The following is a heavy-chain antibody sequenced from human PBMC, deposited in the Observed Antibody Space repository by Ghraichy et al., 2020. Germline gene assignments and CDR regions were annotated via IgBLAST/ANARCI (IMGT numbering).Heavy chain of an antibody. CDR1: GYSFTSYW. J-gene: IGHJ6*02. CDR3: ARLGYCTSDSCYSYPYSAVDV. Sequence: GESLNISCKGSGYSFTSYWIGWVRQPPGQDLEWLGIIYPADSDTRYSPSFQGQVTISADKSITTAYLQLSSLKASDTAAYYCARLGYCTSDSCYSYPYSAVDVWGQGTTVTVSS. CDR2: IYPADSDT. D-gene: IGHD2-2*01. V-gene: IGHV5-51*01.